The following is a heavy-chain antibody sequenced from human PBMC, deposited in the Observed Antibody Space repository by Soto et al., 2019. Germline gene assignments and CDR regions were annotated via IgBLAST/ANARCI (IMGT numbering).Heavy chain of an antibody. J-gene: IGHJ5*02. CDR2: ISSSSAYI. CDR1: GFSFTTYD. D-gene: IGHD3-16*01. Sequence: EVQLVESGGGLVKPGGSLRLSCVASGFSFTTYDMNWVRQAPGKGLEWVSSISSSSAYIYYLDSVKGRFTISRDNSKNSLFLQMNSLRAEDTAVYYCATTSRPGGGQLRTWGEGTLVTVSS. CDR3: ATTSRPGGGQLRT. V-gene: IGHV3-21*06.